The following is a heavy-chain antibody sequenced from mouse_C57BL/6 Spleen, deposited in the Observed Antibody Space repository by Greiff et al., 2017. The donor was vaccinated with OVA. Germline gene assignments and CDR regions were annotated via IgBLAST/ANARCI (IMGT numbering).Heavy chain of an antibody. CDR3: ARLIYDGYSRYFDV. CDR2: INPNNGGT. J-gene: IGHJ1*03. Sequence: VQLQQSGPELVKPGASVKISCKASGYTFTDYYMNWVKQSHGKSLEWIGDINPNNGGTSYNQKFKGKATLTVDKSSSTAYMELRSLTSEDSAVYYCARLIYDGYSRYFDVWGTGTTVTVSS. V-gene: IGHV1-26*01. CDR1: GYTFTDYY. D-gene: IGHD2-3*01.